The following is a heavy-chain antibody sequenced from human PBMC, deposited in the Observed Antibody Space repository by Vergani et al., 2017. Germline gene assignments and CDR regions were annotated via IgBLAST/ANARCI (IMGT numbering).Heavy chain of an antibody. J-gene: IGHJ4*02. CDR3: ATTTRELRVTLTIDG. D-gene: IGHD1-26*01. V-gene: IGHV1-24*01. CDR1: GYTLTELS. CDR2: FDPEDGET. Sequence: QVPLVQSGAEVKKPGASVKVSCKVSGYTLTELSMHWVRQAPGKGREWMGGFDPEDGETIYAQKFQGRVTMTEETSTDTAYMELSSLSSEDTAVYYCATTTRELRVTLTIDGWGQRSLVTV.